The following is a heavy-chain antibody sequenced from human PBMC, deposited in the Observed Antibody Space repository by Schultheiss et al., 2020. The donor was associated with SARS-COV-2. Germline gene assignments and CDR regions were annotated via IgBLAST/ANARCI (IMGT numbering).Heavy chain of an antibody. V-gene: IGHV3-11*01. CDR2: ISGSGTTI. Sequence: GGSLRLSCAASGFTFSDYYMTWIRQAPGKGLEWVSSISGSGTTIYYADSVKGRFTISRDNSKNTLYLQMNSLRADDTAVYYCARDQYYDFWSGYYSYYYYGMDVWGQGTTVTVSS. CDR3: ARDQYYDFWSGYYSYYYYGMDV. J-gene: IGHJ6*02. CDR1: GFTFSDYY. D-gene: IGHD3-3*01.